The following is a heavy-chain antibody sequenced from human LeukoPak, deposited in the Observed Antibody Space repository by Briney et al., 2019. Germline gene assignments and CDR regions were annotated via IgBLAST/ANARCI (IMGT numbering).Heavy chain of an antibody. Sequence: SETLSLTCTVSGGSIRGYYWTWIRQPAGKGLEWIGRIYVSGSTNYNPSLKSRVTISIDTSKNQFSLNLSSVTAADTAVYYCAGDRGGSGWYEDYFDPWGQGTLVTVSS. J-gene: IGHJ5*02. CDR2: IYVSGST. CDR3: AGDRGGSGWYEDYFDP. CDR1: GGSIRGYY. D-gene: IGHD6-19*01. V-gene: IGHV4-4*07.